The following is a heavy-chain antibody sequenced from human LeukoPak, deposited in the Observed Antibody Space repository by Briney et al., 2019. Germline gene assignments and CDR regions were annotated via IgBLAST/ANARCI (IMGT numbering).Heavy chain of an antibody. CDR1: GFTFSSYA. V-gene: IGHV3-23*01. D-gene: IGHD3-3*01. CDR2: ISGSGGST. J-gene: IGHJ6*03. CDR3: AKNIRGPGITIFGVAAGRYYYYYYMDV. Sequence: PGGSLRLSCAASGFTFSSYAMSWVRQAPGKGLEWVSAISGSGGSTYYADSVKGRFTISRDNSKNTLYLQMNSLRAEDTAVYYCAKNIRGPGITIFGVAAGRYYYYYYMDVWGKGTTVTVSS.